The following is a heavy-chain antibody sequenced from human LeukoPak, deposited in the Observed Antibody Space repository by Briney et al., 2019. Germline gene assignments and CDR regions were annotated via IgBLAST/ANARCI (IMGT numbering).Heavy chain of an antibody. CDR3: AKEKDTIYFDL. Sequence: GGSLRLSCVGSGFKFRAFTMHWVRQAPGRGLEWVSLFSRNGVTTFYADSVRGRFTISRDNSENSVYLQMDSLTTEDTAVYYCAKEKDTIYFDLWGQGTLVSVSA. D-gene: IGHD2-21*01. V-gene: IGHV3-43*01. CDR2: FSRNGVTT. J-gene: IGHJ3*01. CDR1: GFKFRAFT.